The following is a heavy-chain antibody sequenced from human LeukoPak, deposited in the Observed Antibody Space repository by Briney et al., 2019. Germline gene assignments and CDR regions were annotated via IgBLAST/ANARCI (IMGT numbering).Heavy chain of an antibody. D-gene: IGHD6-6*01. Sequence: GGSLRLSFAASGFTFSIYARSWVRQAPGKGLEWVSAISGSGGSTYYADSVKGRFTISRDNPKNTLYLQMNSLRAEDTAVYYCAKSSSADYWGQGTLVTVSS. CDR3: AKSSSADY. CDR2: ISGSGGST. V-gene: IGHV3-23*01. J-gene: IGHJ4*02. CDR1: GFTFSIYA.